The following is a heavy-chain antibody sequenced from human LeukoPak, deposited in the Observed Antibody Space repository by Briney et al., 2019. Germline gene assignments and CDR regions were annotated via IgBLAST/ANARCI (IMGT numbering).Heavy chain of an antibody. J-gene: IGHJ4*02. V-gene: IGHV4-61*02. CDR3: ARLQWLSTPFFDY. CDR2: VYTSGST. CDR1: GASISSGSYY. D-gene: IGHD6-19*01. Sequence: SQTLSLTCTVSGASISSGSYYWSWIRQPAGKGLEWIGRVYTSGSTNYNPSLKSRVNISLDAPKNQFSLKLISVTAADTAVYFCARLQWLSTPFFDYWGQGTLVTVSS.